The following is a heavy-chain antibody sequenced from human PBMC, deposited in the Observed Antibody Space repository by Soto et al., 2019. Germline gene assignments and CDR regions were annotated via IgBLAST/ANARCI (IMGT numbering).Heavy chain of an antibody. V-gene: IGHV3-23*01. D-gene: IGHD3-16*01. CDR1: GFTFSHYA. CDR3: AKDRLAGGFDY. Sequence: GVTLRLSCAASGFTFSHYAMSWVRQAPGKGREWVSLVSATAGTTYYTDSVKGRFTISRDNSRNTVYLQMNSLRADDTAVYYCAKDRLAGGFDYWGQGTLVTVSS. CDR2: VSATAGTT. J-gene: IGHJ4*02.